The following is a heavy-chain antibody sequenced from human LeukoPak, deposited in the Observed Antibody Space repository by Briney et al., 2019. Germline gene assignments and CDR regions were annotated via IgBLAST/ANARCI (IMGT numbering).Heavy chain of an antibody. CDR2: IYTSGST. D-gene: IGHD3-3*01. Sequence: SETLSLTCTVSGGSISSGSYYWSWIRQPAGKGLEWIGRIYTSGSTNYNPSLKSRVTISVDTSKNQFPLKLSSVTAADTAVYYCARDAGFWSGYYNWFDPWGQGTLVTVSS. J-gene: IGHJ5*02. CDR3: ARDAGFWSGYYNWFDP. CDR1: GGSISSGSYY. V-gene: IGHV4-61*02.